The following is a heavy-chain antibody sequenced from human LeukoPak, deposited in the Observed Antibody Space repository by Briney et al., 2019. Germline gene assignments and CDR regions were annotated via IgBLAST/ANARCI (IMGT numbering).Heavy chain of an antibody. Sequence: ASVKVSCKASGYTFTGYYMHWVRQAPGQGLEWMGWINPNSGGTNYAQKFQGRVTMTRDTPISTAYMELSRLRSDDTAVYCCAGSGSYPSHYYYMDVWGKGTTVTVSS. D-gene: IGHD1-26*01. CDR1: GYTFTGYY. V-gene: IGHV1-2*02. CDR3: AGSGSYPSHYYYMDV. CDR2: INPNSGGT. J-gene: IGHJ6*03.